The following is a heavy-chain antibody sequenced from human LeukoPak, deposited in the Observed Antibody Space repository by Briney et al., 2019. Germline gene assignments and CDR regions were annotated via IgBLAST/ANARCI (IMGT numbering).Heavy chain of an antibody. Sequence: SGGSLRLSCAASGFTFSSYDMSWVRQAPGKGLEWVSGISGSGSSTYYADSVEGRFTISRDNSKNTLYLQMDSLRDEDTAVYYCAKVPLDGSRSYYNPYYFDYWGQGTLVTVSS. D-gene: IGHD3-10*01. CDR3: AKVPLDGSRSYYNPYYFDY. J-gene: IGHJ4*02. V-gene: IGHV3-23*01. CDR1: GFTFSSYD. CDR2: ISGSGSST.